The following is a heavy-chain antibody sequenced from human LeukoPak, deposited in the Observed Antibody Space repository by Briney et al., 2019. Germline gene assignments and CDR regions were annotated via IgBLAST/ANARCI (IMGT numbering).Heavy chain of an antibody. J-gene: IGHJ4*02. D-gene: IGHD1-1*01. CDR2: ISYDGSNK. V-gene: IGHV3-30*18. CDR1: GFTFSSYG. CDR3: AKDWRNWNFVY. Sequence: PGRSLRLSCAASGFTFSSYGMHWVRQAPGKGLEWVAVISYDGSNKYYADSVKGRFTISRDNSKNTLYLQMNSLRAEDTAVYYCAKDWRNWNFVYWGQGTLVTVSS.